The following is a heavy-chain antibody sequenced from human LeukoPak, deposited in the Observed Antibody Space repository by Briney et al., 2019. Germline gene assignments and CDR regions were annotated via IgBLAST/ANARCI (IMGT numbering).Heavy chain of an antibody. CDR3: NIRASSYSPHDYYFDY. D-gene: IGHD4-11*01. CDR1: GFTFSSYG. CDR2: IRYDGSNK. Sequence: PGGSLRLSCAASGFTFSSYGMHWVRQAPGKGLEWVAFIRYDGSNKYYADSVKGRFTISRDNSKNTLYLQMNSLRAEDTAVYYCNIRASSYSPHDYYFDYWGQGTLVTVSS. V-gene: IGHV3-30*02. J-gene: IGHJ4*02.